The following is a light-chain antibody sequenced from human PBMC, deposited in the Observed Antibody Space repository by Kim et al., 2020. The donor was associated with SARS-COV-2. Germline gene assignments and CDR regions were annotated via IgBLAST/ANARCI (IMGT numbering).Light chain of an antibody. J-gene: IGKJ4*01. V-gene: IGKV3-15*01. CDR1: RSVSSN. CDR3: QQYNDRPLT. Sequence: SVSPGERVTLSCRASRSVSSNLAWYQQKPGQAPSLLIYGASTRATGTPARFSGSRSGTEFALTISSLQSEDFAVYYCQQYNDRPLTFGGGTKLEI. CDR2: GAS.